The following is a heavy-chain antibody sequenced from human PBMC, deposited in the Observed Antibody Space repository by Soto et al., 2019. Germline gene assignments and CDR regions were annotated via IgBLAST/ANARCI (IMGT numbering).Heavy chain of an antibody. CDR2: VHSGGTT. CDR3: AKGVMASSWYNWFDP. V-gene: IGHV4-59*01. CDR1: GGPFGGYY. D-gene: IGHD6-13*01. Sequence: QVQLQESGPGLVKTSETLSLTCTVSGGPFGGYYWSWIRQPPGKGLEWIGYVHSGGTTRYNPSLETRVTMSIDTSTNQFSLSLSSVIAADSGVYFCAKGVMASSWYNWFDPWGQGTLVAVTS. J-gene: IGHJ5*02.